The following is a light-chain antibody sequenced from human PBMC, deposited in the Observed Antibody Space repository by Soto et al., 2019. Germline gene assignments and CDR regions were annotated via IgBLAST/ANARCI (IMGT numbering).Light chain of an antibody. Sequence: DIQMTQSPSSLSASVGDRVTITCQASQDITDHLNWYQQKPGKAPKLLIYDASNLETGVPSRFSGSGSGTDFTFTISSLQPEDIATFYCQHYDILLTFGGGTKVEIK. V-gene: IGKV1-33*01. J-gene: IGKJ4*01. CDR1: QDITDH. CDR3: QHYDILLT. CDR2: DAS.